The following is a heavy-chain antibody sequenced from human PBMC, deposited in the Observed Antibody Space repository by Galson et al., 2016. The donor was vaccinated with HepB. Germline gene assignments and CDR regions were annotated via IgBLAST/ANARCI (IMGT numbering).Heavy chain of an antibody. D-gene: IGHD2/OR15-2a*01. CDR2: ISNDGLIQ. CDR1: GFTFSHHA. Sequence: SLRLSCAASGFTFSHHAMHWVRQAPGKGLEWVALISNDGLIQLYVDSVRGRFTISRDNSKNTLYLRMTSLRAEDTAMYYCAGEIGAKTFDNWGQGSLVTVSS. V-gene: IGHV3-30*04. J-gene: IGHJ4*02. CDR3: AGEIGAKTFDN.